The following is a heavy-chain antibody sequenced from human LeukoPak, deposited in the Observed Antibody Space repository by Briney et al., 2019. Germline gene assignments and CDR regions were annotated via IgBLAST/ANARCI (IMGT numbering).Heavy chain of an antibody. Sequence: ASVKASCKVSGYTLTELSMHWVRQAPGKGLEWMGGFDPEDGETIYAQKFQGRVTMTEDTSTDTAYMELSSLRSEDTAVYYCATVSPLKDIVVVPAASGSYYYYGMDVWGQGTTVTVSS. V-gene: IGHV1-24*01. CDR1: GYTLTELS. CDR2: FDPEDGET. CDR3: ATVSPLKDIVVVPAASGSYYYYGMDV. D-gene: IGHD2-2*01. J-gene: IGHJ6*02.